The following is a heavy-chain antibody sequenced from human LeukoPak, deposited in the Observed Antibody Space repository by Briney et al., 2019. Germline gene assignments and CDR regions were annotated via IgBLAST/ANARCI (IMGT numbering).Heavy chain of an antibody. CDR2: IYYSGST. Sequence: SQTLSLTCTVSGGSISSGGYYWSWIRQHPGKGLEWIGYIYYSGSTYYNPSLKSRVTISADTSKNQFSLKLSSVTAADTAVYYCASNYDYGDFHFDYWGQGTLVTVSS. CDR1: GGSISSGGYY. V-gene: IGHV4-31*03. CDR3: ASNYDYGDFHFDY. J-gene: IGHJ4*02. D-gene: IGHD4-17*01.